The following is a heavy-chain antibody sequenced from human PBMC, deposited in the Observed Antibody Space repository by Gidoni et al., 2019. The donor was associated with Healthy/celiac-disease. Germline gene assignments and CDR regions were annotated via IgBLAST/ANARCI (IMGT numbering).Heavy chain of an antibody. CDR3: VRQYENSGYYDF. D-gene: IGHD3-22*01. V-gene: IGHV2-70*15. CDR2: IDWDDDK. Sequence: QVTLRESGPALVTPTQTLTLTCSFSGFSLNTSGMSVSWIRQPPGKALEWLARIDWDDDKYYSTSLKTRLTISKDTSKNQVVLTMTNMDPVDTGTYYCVRQYENSGYYDFWGQGTLVTVSS. CDR1: GFSLNTSGMS. J-gene: IGHJ4*02.